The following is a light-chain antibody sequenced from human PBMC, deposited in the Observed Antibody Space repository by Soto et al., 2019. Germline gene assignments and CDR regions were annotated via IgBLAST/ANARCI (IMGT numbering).Light chain of an antibody. CDR3: QQSYSTPLIT. CDR1: HDIRRD. Sequence: AIQMTHSRSSLSATVGYTFTVTYLSIHDIRRDVGWYQQKPGQAPKVLMYAASRLHSGVPSRFSGSGSGTDFVLTISSLQPEDFATYYCQQSYSTPLITFGQGTQLEIK. J-gene: IGKJ5*01. V-gene: IGKV1-6*01. CDR2: AAS.